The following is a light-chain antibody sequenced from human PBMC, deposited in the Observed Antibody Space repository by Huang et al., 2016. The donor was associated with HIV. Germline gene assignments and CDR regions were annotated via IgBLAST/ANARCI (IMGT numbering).Light chain of an antibody. CDR1: QDIGTS. CDR2: AAS. J-gene: IGKJ5*01. CDR3: QQLHSYPMT. Sequence: QLTQSPPSLSASVGDTVIISCRASQDIGTSLAWYQQKPGRAPKLLISAASTLQTGVPSRFSGDSAGTDFTLFITGLQPEDFATYYCQQLHSYPMTFGQGTRLDI. V-gene: IGKV1-9*01.